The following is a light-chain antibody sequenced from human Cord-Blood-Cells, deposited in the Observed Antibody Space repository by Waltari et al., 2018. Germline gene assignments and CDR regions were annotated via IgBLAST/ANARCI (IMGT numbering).Light chain of an antibody. CDR1: SLRSYY. CDR2: GKN. V-gene: IGLV3-19*01. CDR3: SSRDSSGNHV. Sequence: SSELNQDPAVSVALGQTVRITCQGDSLRSYYASWYQKKPGQAPVLVIYGKNNRHSGIPDLFSGSSSGNTASLTITGAQAEDEAAYYCSSRDSSGNHVFGTGTKVTVL. J-gene: IGLJ1*01.